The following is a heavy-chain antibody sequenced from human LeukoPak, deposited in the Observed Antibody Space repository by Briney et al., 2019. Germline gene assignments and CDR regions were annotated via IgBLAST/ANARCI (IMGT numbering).Heavy chain of an antibody. V-gene: IGHV1-69*05. Sequence: ASVKVSCKASGGTFRSYAISWVRQAPGQGLEWMGRIIPIFGTRNYAQKFQGRVTIITDESTSTAYMELSSLRSEDTAVYYCARDTQRQSSSGYYLMDAFDIWGQGTMVTVSS. D-gene: IGHD3-22*01. CDR2: IIPIFGTR. CDR3: ARDTQRQSSSGYYLMDAFDI. J-gene: IGHJ3*02. CDR1: GGTFRSYA.